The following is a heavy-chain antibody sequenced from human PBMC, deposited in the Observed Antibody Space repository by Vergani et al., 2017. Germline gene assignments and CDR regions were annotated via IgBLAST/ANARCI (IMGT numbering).Heavy chain of an antibody. V-gene: IGHV4-59*01. CDR1: GGSISSYY. D-gene: IGHD6-13*01. Sequence: QVQLQEWGPGLVKPSETLSLTCTVSGGSISSYYWSWIRQPPGKGLEWIGYIYYSGSTNYNPSLKSRVTISVDTSKNQFSLKLSSVTAADTAVYYCARAPIAAAGDHDAFDIWGQGTMVTVSS. CDR2: IYYSGST. CDR3: ARAPIAAAGDHDAFDI. J-gene: IGHJ3*02.